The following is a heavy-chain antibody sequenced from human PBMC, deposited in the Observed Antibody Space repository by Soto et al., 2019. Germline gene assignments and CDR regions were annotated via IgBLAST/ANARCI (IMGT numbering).Heavy chain of an antibody. CDR1: GGTFSSYA. J-gene: IGHJ4*02. CDR2: IIPIFGTA. V-gene: IGHV1-69*13. Sequence: GASVKVSCKASGGTFSSYAISWVRQAPGQGLEWMGGIIPIFGTADYAQKFQGRVTITADESTSTGNMELSSLRSEDTAAYYCASHYDSSGYYYRGLDYWGQGTLVTVSS. CDR3: ASHYDSSGYYYRGLDY. D-gene: IGHD3-22*01.